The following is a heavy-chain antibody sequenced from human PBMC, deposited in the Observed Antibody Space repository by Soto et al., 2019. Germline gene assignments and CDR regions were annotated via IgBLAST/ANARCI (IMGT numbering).Heavy chain of an antibody. CDR1: GGSISSGGYY. V-gene: IGHV4-31*03. D-gene: IGHD2-2*01. CDR3: AREIDQDCSSTSCYSQGDPEYNWFDP. CDR2: IYYSGST. Sequence: SETLSLTCTFSGGSISSGGYYWSWIRQHPGKGLEWIGYIYYSGSTYYNPSLKSRVTISVDTSKNQFSLKLSSVTAADTAVYYCAREIDQDCSSTSCYSQGDPEYNWFDPWGQGTLVTVSS. J-gene: IGHJ5*02.